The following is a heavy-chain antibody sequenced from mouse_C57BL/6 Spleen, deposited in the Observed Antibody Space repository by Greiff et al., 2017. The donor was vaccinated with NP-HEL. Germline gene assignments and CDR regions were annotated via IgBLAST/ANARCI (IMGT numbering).Heavy chain of an antibody. CDR2: IYPGDGDT. Sequence: QVQLQQSGPELVKPGASVKISCKASGYAFSSSWMNWVKQRPGKGLEWIGRIYPGDGDTNYNGKFKGKATLTADKSSSTAYMQLSSLTSEDSAVYFCARHGWDYWGQGTTLTVSS. CDR3: ARHGWDY. J-gene: IGHJ2*01. D-gene: IGHD1-2*01. CDR1: GYAFSSSW. V-gene: IGHV1-82*01.